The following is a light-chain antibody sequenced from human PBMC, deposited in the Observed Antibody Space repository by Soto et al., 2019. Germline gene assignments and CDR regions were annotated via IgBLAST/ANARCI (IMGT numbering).Light chain of an antibody. CDR1: SSDVGAYNF. CDR3: SSYTSPNTPYV. J-gene: IGLJ1*01. CDR2: EVT. V-gene: IGLV2-14*01. Sequence: QSVLTQPASVSGSPGQSITISCTGSSSDVGAYNFVSWYQHHPGKAPKLILYEVTTRPSGVSSRFSGSKSGNTASLTISGLQAADEANYYCSSYTSPNTPYVFGTGTKLTVL.